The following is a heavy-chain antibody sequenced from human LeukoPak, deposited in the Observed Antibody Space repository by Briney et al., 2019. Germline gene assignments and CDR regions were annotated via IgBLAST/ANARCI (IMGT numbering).Heavy chain of an antibody. Sequence: GGSLRLSCAASGFTFSTYDMNWVRQAPGKGLEWVSSISTTSRYIYYADSVRGRFTISRDNARNSLYLQMNSLRAEDTAIYYCARDYTTTLTTATNFDYWGQGTLVTVSS. CDR1: GFTFSTYD. CDR3: ARDYTTTLTTATNFDY. D-gene: IGHD4-17*01. V-gene: IGHV3-21*01. CDR2: ISTTSRYI. J-gene: IGHJ4*02.